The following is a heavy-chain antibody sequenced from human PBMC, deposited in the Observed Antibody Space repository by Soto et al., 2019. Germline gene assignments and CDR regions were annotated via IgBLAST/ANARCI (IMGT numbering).Heavy chain of an antibody. J-gene: IGHJ3*01. CDR2: IYHSGPT. CDR3: AREIRAARGSDVFDV. Sequence: QVQLQESGPGLVTPSQTLSLLCTVTGVSVSDDDYHWGWVRQPPGKGLEWIGCIYHSGPTYYNSSLKSRLTMTVGTSKNQFSLNLTSVTVADTALYFCAREIRAARGSDVFDVWGQGKMVTVSS. CDR1: GVSVSDDDYH. D-gene: IGHD6-13*01. V-gene: IGHV4-30-4*01.